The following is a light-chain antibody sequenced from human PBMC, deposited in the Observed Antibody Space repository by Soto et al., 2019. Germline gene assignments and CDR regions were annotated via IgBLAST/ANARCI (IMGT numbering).Light chain of an antibody. CDR1: SSDVGAYNY. V-gene: IGLV2-14*01. CDR2: EVN. Sequence: QSALTQPASVSGSPGQSITISCTGTSSDVGAYNYVSWYQHHPGKAPKLIIFEVNNRPSGVSNRFSGSKSGNTASLTISGLQPEDEADYSCSAYTTSTTPVFGGWTKVTVL. CDR3: SAYTTSTTPV. J-gene: IGLJ2*01.